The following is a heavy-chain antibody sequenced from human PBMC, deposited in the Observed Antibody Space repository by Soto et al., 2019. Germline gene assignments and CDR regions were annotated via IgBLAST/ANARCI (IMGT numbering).Heavy chain of an antibody. J-gene: IGHJ4*02. D-gene: IGHD3-16*01. CDR1: GGTFGRNT. Sequence: QVHLVQSAAEVKKPGSSVRVSCTTSGGTFGRNTIAWIRQAPEQGLEWMGHVVPIFGTSNYAQKFRGRLTITADESTTTAYMELSSLTSEDTAVYYCARDLNWAMDYWGQGSLVIVSS. V-gene: IGHV1-69*01. CDR2: VVPIFGTS. CDR3: ARDLNWAMDY.